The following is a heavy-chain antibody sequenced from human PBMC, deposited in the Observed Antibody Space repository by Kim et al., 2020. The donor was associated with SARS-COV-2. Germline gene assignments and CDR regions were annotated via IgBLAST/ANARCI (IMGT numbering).Heavy chain of an antibody. CDR1: GFTFDDYA. D-gene: IGHD6-19*01. Sequence: GGSLRLSCAASGFTFDDYAMHWVRQAPGKGLEWVSLISWDGGSTYYADSVKGRFTISRDNSKNSLYLQMNSLRAEDTALYYCAVSGWVDDAFDIWGQGTMVTVSS. V-gene: IGHV3-43D*03. CDR2: ISWDGGST. J-gene: IGHJ3*02. CDR3: AVSGWVDDAFDI.